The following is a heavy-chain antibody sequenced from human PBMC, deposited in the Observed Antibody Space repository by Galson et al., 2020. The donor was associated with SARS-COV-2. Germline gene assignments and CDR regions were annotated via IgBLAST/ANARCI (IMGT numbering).Heavy chain of an antibody. J-gene: IGHJ6*03. Sequence: GESLKISCAASGFTFSSYAMSWVRQAPGKGLEWVSAISGSGGSTYYADSVKGRFTISRDNSKNRLYLQMNSLRAEDTAVYYCAKDLSAVTIFGVVIVMDVWGKGTTVTVSS. CDR3: AKDLSAVTIFGVVIVMDV. CDR1: GFTFSSYA. CDR2: ISGSGGST. V-gene: IGHV3-23*01. D-gene: IGHD3-3*01.